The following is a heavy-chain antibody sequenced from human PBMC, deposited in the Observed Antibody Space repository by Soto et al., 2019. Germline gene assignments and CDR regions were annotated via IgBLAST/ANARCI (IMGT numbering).Heavy chain of an antibody. CDR1: GGSINSSDHF. V-gene: IGHV4-39*01. CDR2: VYYTETT. J-gene: IGHJ5*02. D-gene: IGHD3-10*02. Sequence: SEALSLTCSLSGGSINSSDHFWGWIRQTPGKGLEWIGSVYYTETTYYNPSLKSPVTISVETSRNTFSLKVNSVTAADTGIYYCARQRVLSTNMFITSFDPWGQGTLVTVSS. CDR3: ARQRVLSTNMFITSFDP.